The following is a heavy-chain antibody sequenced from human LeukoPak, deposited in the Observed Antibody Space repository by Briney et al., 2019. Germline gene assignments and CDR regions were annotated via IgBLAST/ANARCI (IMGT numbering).Heavy chain of an antibody. J-gene: IGHJ6*02. D-gene: IGHD2/OR15-2a*01. CDR2: IYSGGST. V-gene: IGHV3-53*01. Sequence: GGSLRHSRASTGFTVSSNYMSWVRPAPWRGLEWVSVIYSGGSTYYAVCVKGRFTISRDNSKNKLYLQMNSLRAEDTAVYYCATDLWGSGMDFWGQGTTVTVSS. CDR1: GFTVSSNY. CDR3: ATDLWGSGMDF.